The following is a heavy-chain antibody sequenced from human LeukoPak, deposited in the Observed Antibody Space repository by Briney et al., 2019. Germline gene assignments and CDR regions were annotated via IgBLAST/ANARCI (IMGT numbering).Heavy chain of an antibody. D-gene: IGHD3-22*01. CDR1: GFTFSSYA. J-gene: IGHJ4*02. Sequence: PGGSLRLSCAASGFTFSSYAMSWVRQAPGKGLEWVSSITSSSSYIYYADSVKGRFTISRDNAKKSVYLRMNSLRAEDTAVYYCARGFHRYSYDSGAYSVYWGQGTLVTVSS. CDR2: ITSSSSYI. CDR3: ARGFHRYSYDSGAYSVY. V-gene: IGHV3-21*01.